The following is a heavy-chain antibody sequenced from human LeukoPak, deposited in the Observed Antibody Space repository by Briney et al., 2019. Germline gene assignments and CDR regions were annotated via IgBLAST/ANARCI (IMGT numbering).Heavy chain of an antibody. Sequence: RGSLRLSCAASGFTFSSYAMSWVRQAPGKGLEWVSAISGSGGSTYYADSVKGRFAISRDNSKNTLYLQMNSLRAEDTAVYYCAKDLLSGYYYLNAFDIWGQGTMVTVSS. CDR1: GFTFSSYA. D-gene: IGHD3-22*01. CDR3: AKDLLSGYYYLNAFDI. J-gene: IGHJ3*02. V-gene: IGHV3-23*01. CDR2: ISGSGGST.